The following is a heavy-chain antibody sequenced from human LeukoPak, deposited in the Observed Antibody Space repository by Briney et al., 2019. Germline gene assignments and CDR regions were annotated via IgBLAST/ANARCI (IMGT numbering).Heavy chain of an antibody. D-gene: IGHD3-3*01. J-gene: IGHJ4*02. CDR1: GFSFSSYW. CDR2: INSDGISI. V-gene: IGHV3-74*01. Sequence: GGSLRLSCAASGFSFSSYWMHWVRQAPGKGLVWVSRINSDGISITYADSVKGRFTISRDNAKNTLYLQMNSLRAEDTAVYFCARDFSGSIDYWGQGTQVTVSS. CDR3: ARDFSGSIDY.